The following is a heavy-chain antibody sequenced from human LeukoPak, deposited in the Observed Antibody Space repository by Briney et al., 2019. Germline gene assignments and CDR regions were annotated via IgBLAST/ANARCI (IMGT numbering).Heavy chain of an antibody. D-gene: IGHD3-9*01. V-gene: IGHV1-69*06. Sequence: SVKVSCKASGGTFSSYAISRVRQAPGQGLEWMGGIIPIFGTANYAQKFQGRVTITADKSTSTAYMELSSLRSEDTAVYYCATSGVGSDLNGRTDWLLHYFDYWGQGTLVTVSS. CDR1: GGTFSSYA. J-gene: IGHJ4*02. CDR2: IIPIFGTA. CDR3: ATSGVGSDLNGRTDWLLHYFDY.